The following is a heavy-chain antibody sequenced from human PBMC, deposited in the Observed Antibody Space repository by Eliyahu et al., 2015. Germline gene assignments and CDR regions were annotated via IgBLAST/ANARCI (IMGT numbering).Heavy chain of an antibody. V-gene: IGHV4-61*02. Sequence: QVQLQESGPGLVKPSQTLSLTCTVSGXSISSGSYYXSXIRQPXGKGLEWIGRIYISGSTNYNPSLKSRVTISVDTSKNQFSLKLTSVTAADTAVYYCARGVPIQYCSGASCVWGLNWFDPWGQGTLVTVSS. CDR1: GXSISSGSYY. CDR3: ARGVPIQYCSGASCVWGLNWFDP. J-gene: IGHJ5*02. CDR2: IYISGST. D-gene: IGHD2-15*01.